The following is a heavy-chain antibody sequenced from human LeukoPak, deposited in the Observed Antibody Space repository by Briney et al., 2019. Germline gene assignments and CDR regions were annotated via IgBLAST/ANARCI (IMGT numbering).Heavy chain of an antibody. D-gene: IGHD6-19*01. Sequence: EASVKVSCKASGGTFSSYAISWVRQAPGQGLEWMGGIIPIFGAANYAQKLQGRVTMTTDTSTSTAYMELRSLRSDDTAVYYCARQQWLVSYFDYWGQGTLVTVSS. J-gene: IGHJ4*02. CDR3: ARQQWLVSYFDY. CDR1: GGTFSSYA. V-gene: IGHV1-69*05. CDR2: IIPIFGAA.